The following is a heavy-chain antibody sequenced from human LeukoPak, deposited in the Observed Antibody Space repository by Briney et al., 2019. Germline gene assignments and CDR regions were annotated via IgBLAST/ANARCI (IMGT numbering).Heavy chain of an antibody. CDR1: GGTFSGYY. J-gene: IGHJ3*02. CDR3: ARDRELWDAFDI. V-gene: IGHV4-34*01. D-gene: IGHD1-26*01. Sequence: SETLSLTCAVYGGTFSGYYWSWIRQPPGKRLEWVGESNDSGGTNYNPSLKSRVTISADKSKNQVSLKLTSVTAADTAVYYCARDRELWDAFDIWGQGTMVTVSS. CDR2: SNDSGGT.